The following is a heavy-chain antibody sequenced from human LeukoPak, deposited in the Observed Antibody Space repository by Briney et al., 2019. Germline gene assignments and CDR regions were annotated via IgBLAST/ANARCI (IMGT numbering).Heavy chain of an antibody. V-gene: IGHV1-69*05. CDR3: GRDLGNTAMVEAAFDI. Sequence: SVKVSCKASGGTFSSYAISWVRQAPGQGLEWMGGIIPIFGTANYAQKFRGRVVITTDESRSTVYSELSRLAERHASGYFCGRDLGNTAMVEAAFDIWGQGTMVTVSS. D-gene: IGHD5-18*01. CDR2: IIPIFGTA. J-gene: IGHJ3*02. CDR1: GGTFSSYA.